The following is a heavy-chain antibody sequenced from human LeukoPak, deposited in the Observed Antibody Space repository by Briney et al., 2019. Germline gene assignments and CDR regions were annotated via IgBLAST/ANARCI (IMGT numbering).Heavy chain of an antibody. CDR1: GFTFSDYY. CDR2: ISSSGSTI. J-gene: IGHJ5*02. V-gene: IGHV3-11*01. Sequence: GGSLRLSCAASGFTFSDYYMSWIRQAPGKGLEWVSYISSSGSTIYYADSVKGRFTISRDNAKNSLYLQMNSLRAEDTAVYYRARDQFGITGTTGWFDPWGQGTLVTVSS. CDR3: ARDQFGITGTTGWFDP. D-gene: IGHD1-7*01.